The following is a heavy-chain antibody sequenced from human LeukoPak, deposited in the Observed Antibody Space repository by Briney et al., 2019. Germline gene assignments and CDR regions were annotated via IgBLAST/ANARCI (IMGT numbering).Heavy chain of an antibody. CDR1: GGTFSSYA. CDR2: ISAYNGNT. V-gene: IGHV1-18*01. D-gene: IGHD3-10*01. J-gene: IGHJ5*02. CDR3: ASLYYYGSGAFDP. Sequence: GASVKVSCKASGGTFSSYAISWVRQAPGQGLEWMGWISAYNGNTNYAQKLQGRVTMTTDTSTSTAYMELRSLRSDDTAVYYCASLYYYGSGAFDPWGQGTLVTVSS.